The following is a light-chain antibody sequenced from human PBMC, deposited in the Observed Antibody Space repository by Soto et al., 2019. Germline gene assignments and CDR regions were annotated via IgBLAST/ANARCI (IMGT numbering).Light chain of an antibody. CDR2: GAS. CDR3: QQYKNFWT. V-gene: IGKV3-15*01. CDR1: QSVNSN. Sequence: EIVMTQSPATLSVSPGERATLSCRASQSVNSNLAWYQQKPCQDPRLVIYGASTRATGIPARFSGSGSGTEFTLTISSLQSEDFAVYYWQQYKNFWTFGQGTKVEIK. J-gene: IGKJ1*01.